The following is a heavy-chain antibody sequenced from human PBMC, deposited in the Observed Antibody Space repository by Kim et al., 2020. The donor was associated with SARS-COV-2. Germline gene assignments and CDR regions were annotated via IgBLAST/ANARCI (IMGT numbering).Heavy chain of an antibody. CDR2: IYYSGST. V-gene: IGHV4-59*08. CDR1: GGSISSYY. J-gene: IGHJ3*02. D-gene: IGHD3-9*01. CDR3: ARQSTLRYLDWLLRTNAFDI. Sequence: SETLSLTCTVSGGSISSYYWSWIRQPPGKGLEWIGYIYYSGSTKYNPSLKSRVTISVDTSKNQFSLKLSSVTAADTPAYYCARQSTLRYLDWLLRTNAFDIWGQWTMVTVSS.